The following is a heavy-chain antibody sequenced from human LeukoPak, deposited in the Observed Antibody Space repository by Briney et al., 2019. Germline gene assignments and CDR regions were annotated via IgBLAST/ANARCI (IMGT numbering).Heavy chain of an antibody. CDR1: GFTFSSYS. CDR2: ISSSSYI. V-gene: IGHV3-21*01. Sequence: PGGSLRLSCAASGFTFSSYSMNWVRQAPGKGLEWVSSISSSSYIYYADSVKGRFTISRDNAKNSLYLQMNSLRAEDTAVYYCARRGTLLAFDIWGQGTMVTVSS. J-gene: IGHJ3*02. D-gene: IGHD3-16*01. CDR3: ARRGTLLAFDI.